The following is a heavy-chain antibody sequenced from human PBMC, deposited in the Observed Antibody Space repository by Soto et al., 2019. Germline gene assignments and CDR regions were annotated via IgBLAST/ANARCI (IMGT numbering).Heavy chain of an antibody. D-gene: IGHD6-19*01. V-gene: IGHV4-59*01. J-gene: IGHJ5*02. CDR3: ARVLFSSGWPNWFDP. CDR1: GGSISSYY. CDR2: IYYSGST. Sequence: KPSETLSPTCTVSGGSISSYYWSWIRQPPGKGLEWIGYIYYSGSTNYNPSLKSRVTISVDTSKNQFSLKLSSVTAADTAVYYCARVLFSSGWPNWFDPWGQGTLVTVSS.